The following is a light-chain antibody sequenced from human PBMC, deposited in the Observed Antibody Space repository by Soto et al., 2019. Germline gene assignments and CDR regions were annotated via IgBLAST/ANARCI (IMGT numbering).Light chain of an antibody. CDR3: SSYTSSSTLV. Sequence: QSVLTQPASVSGSPGQSITISCTGTSSDVGGYNYVSWYQQHPGKAPKLMIYEVSNRPSGVSNRFSGSKSGNTASLTISGLQAEEEADYYCSSYTSSSTLVFGTGRKVTVL. V-gene: IGLV2-14*01. CDR1: SSDVGGYNY. J-gene: IGLJ1*01. CDR2: EVS.